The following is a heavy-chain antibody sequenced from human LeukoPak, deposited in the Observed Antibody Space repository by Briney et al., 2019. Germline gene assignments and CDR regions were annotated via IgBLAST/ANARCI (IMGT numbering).Heavy chain of an antibody. V-gene: IGHV4-34*01. Sequence: SETLSLTCAVYGGSFSGYYWSWIRQPPGKGLEWIGEINHSGSTNYNPSLKSRVTISVDTSKNRFSLKLSSVTAADTAVYYCARGRSRARFDPWGQGTLVTVSS. D-gene: IGHD6-13*01. CDR3: ARGRSRARFDP. CDR2: INHSGST. CDR1: GGSFSGYY. J-gene: IGHJ5*02.